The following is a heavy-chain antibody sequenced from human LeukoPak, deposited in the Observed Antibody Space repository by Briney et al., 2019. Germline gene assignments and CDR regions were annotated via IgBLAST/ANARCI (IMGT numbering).Heavy chain of an antibody. CDR1: GCNVSSNY. V-gene: IGHV3-53*01. Sequence: GGSLRLSCAASGCNVSSNYMSWVRQAPGKGLEWVSFIYSGGSTYYADSVKGRFTISRGNSKNTLYLQMNSLRAEDTAVYYCASSGVVSPRRGMDNWGQGTTVTVSS. CDR3: ASSGVVSPRRGMDN. D-gene: IGHD3-10*01. CDR2: IYSGGST. J-gene: IGHJ6*02.